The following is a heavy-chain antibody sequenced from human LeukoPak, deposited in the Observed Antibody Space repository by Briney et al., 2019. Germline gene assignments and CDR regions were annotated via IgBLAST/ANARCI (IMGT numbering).Heavy chain of an antibody. J-gene: IGHJ6*02. CDR2: INHGGST. D-gene: IGHD6-13*01. CDR3: ARDGYSTPDV. CDR1: ARSFTDYY. V-gene: IGHV4-34*01. Sequence: SQTLSLTCPVYARSFTDYYSSCIRQPPRKGLEWIGEINHGGSTNYNPYLKSRVTISVDTSKNQFSLKLTSVTAADTAVYYCARDGYSTPDVWGQGTTVTVSS.